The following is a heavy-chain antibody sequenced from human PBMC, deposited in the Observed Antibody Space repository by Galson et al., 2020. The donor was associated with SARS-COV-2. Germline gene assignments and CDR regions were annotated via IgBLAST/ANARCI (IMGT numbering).Heavy chain of an antibody. CDR2: ISYDGSNK. Sequence: GGSLRLSCAASGFTFSSYAMHWVRQAPGKGLEWVGVISYDGSNKYYADSVKGRFTISRDNSKNTLYLQMNSLRAEDTAVYYCARDRYYYDSSGYWYYFDYWGQGTLVTVSS. J-gene: IGHJ4*02. CDR1: GFTFSSYA. D-gene: IGHD3-22*01. CDR3: ARDRYYYDSSGYWYYFDY. V-gene: IGHV3-30-3*01.